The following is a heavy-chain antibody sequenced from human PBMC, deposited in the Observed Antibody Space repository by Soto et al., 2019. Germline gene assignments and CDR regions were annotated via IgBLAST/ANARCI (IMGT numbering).Heavy chain of an antibody. Sequence: TSETLSLTCTVSGGSVSSAYYYWSWVRQPPGKGLEWIGLIYYSGGTNYNPSLKSRVTMSIDTSRNQFSLNLNSVTAADTAVYYCARFYGSGTNEIYDYSGQRALVTVSS. V-gene: IGHV4-61*01. CDR2: IYYSGGT. CDR1: GGSVSSAYYY. D-gene: IGHD3-10*01. J-gene: IGHJ4*02. CDR3: ARFYGSGTNEIYDY.